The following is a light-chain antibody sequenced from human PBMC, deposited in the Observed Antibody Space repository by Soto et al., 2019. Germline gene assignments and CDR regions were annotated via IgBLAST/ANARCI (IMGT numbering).Light chain of an antibody. CDR3: VQNLQTPFT. Sequence: DIVVTQSPLSLSVTPGEAASISCRSSQSLLHSNGYTYLDWYLQKPGQSPHLLVYLGSNRASGVSDRFSGSGSGTDFTLTISRVEAEDVGVYYCVQNLQTPFTFGPGTKVDIK. CDR2: LGS. CDR1: QSLLHSNGYTY. J-gene: IGKJ3*01. V-gene: IGKV2-28*01.